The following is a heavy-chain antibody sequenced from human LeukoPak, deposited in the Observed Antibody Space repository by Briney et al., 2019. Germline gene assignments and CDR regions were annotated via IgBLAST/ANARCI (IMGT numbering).Heavy chain of an antibody. CDR3: AKLLYYYDSSQPY. Sequence: GGSLRLSCSASGFTFTTYGMNWVRQAPGKGLEWVSGIGGSGTRTYYADSVKGRFIISRDNSKNTLYLQMNSLRAEDTAVYYCAKLLYYYDSSQPYWGQGTLVTVSS. CDR2: IGGSGTRT. J-gene: IGHJ4*02. D-gene: IGHD3-22*01. V-gene: IGHV3-23*01. CDR1: GFTFTTYG.